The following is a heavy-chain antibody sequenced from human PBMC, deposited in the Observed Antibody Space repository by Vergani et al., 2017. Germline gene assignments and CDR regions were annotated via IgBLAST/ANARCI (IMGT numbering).Heavy chain of an antibody. Sequence: QVQLVQSGAEVKKPGASVKVSCKVSGYTLTELSMHWVRQAPGKGLEWMGRIIPILGIANYAQKFQGRVTITADKSTSTAYMELSSLRSEDTAVYYCATPTIFGVVIDDYWGQGTLVTVSS. CDR1: GYTLTELS. V-gene: IGHV1-69*04. D-gene: IGHD3-3*01. CDR3: ATPTIFGVVIDDY. CDR2: IIPILGIA. J-gene: IGHJ4*02.